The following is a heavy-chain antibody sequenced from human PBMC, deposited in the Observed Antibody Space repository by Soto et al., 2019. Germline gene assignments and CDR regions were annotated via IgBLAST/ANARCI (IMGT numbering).Heavy chain of an antibody. CDR2: ISGSGGST. V-gene: IGHV3-23*01. Sequence: EVQLLESGGGLVQPGGSLRLSCAASGFTFSNYGMSWVRQAPGKGLEWVSAISGSGGSTDYADSVKGRFSISRDNSKNTLYVQMIRLTAEAKAVYYCAADDGCGVNGYPPYFVCWGQGSLVTATS. CDR1: GFTFSNYG. CDR3: AADDGCGVNGYPPYFVC. D-gene: IGHD5-12*01. J-gene: IGHJ4*02.